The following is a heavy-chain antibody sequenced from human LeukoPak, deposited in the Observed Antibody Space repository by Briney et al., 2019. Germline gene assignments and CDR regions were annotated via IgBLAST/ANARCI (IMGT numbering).Heavy chain of an antibody. D-gene: IGHD4-17*01. CDR3: ARGDFSENDDYVDAFDI. CDR2: ISWNSGSI. V-gene: IGHV3-9*01. Sequence: GGSLRLSCAASGFTFDDYAMHWVRQAPGKGLEWVSGISWNSGSIGYADSVKGRFTISRDNAKKSLYLQMNSLRAEDTAVYYCARGDFSENDDYVDAFDIWGRGTLVIVSS. J-gene: IGHJ3*02. CDR1: GFTFDDYA.